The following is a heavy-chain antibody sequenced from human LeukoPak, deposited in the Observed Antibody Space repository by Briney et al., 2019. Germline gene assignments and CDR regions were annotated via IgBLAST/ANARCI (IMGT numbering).Heavy chain of an antibody. V-gene: IGHV3-21*01. Sequence: GGSLRLSCAASGFTFSSYSMNWVRQAPGKGLEWVSSISRTGSYIYYADLVKGRFTISRDNAENSLYLQMNSLRAEDTAVYYCARVKEASAFDVWGQGTMVTVSS. CDR2: ISRTGSYI. CDR3: ARVKEASAFDV. CDR1: GFTFSSYS. J-gene: IGHJ3*01. D-gene: IGHD5-12*01.